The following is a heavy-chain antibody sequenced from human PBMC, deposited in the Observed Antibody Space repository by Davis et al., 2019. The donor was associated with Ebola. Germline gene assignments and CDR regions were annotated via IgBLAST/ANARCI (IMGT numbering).Heavy chain of an antibody. CDR3: ARGRVYYDFWSGYHAFDY. CDR1: GGSFSGYY. V-gene: IGHV4-34*01. D-gene: IGHD3-3*01. CDR2: INHSGGT. J-gene: IGHJ4*02. Sequence: MPSETLSLTCAVYGGSFSGYYWSWIRQPPGMGLEWIGEINHSGGTNYNPSLKSRLTMSVDTSKNQFSLQLSSVTAADAAMYYCARGRVYYDFWSGYHAFDYWGQGTLVSVSS.